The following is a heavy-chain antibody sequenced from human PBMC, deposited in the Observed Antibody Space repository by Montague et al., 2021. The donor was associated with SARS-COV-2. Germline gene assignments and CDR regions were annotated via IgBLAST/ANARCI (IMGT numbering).Heavy chain of an antibody. CDR1: GFTFSNYE. V-gene: IGHV3-48*03. CDR2: ISSSGSPI. CDR3: ARASYYYDGGGFPLLDD. D-gene: IGHD3-22*01. J-gene: IGHJ4*02. Sequence: SLRLSCAASGFTFSNYEMNWVRQAPGRGLEWLSDISSSGSPIYYADSVKGRFTISRDNAKNSLYLQMNSLRAEDTALYYCARASYYYDGGGFPLLDDWGQGTLVTVSS.